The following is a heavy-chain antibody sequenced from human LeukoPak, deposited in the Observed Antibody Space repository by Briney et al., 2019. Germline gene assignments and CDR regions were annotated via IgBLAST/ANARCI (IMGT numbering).Heavy chain of an antibody. V-gene: IGHV3-33*01. J-gene: IGHJ4*02. CDR3: TTDVHFDWLLKGQFDY. D-gene: IGHD3-9*01. Sequence: GGSLRLSCAASGFTFSSYGMHWVRQAPGKGLEWVAVIWYDGSNKYYADSVKGRFTISRDNSKNTLYLQMNSLKTEDTAVYYCTTDVHFDWLLKGQFDYWGRGTLVTVSS. CDR1: GFTFSSYG. CDR2: IWYDGSNK.